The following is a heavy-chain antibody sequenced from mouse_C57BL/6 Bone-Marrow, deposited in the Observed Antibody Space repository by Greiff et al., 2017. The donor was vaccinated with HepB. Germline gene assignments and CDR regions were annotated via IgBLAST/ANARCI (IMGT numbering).Heavy chain of an antibody. V-gene: IGHV1-80*01. CDR1: GYAFSSYW. J-gene: IGHJ3*01. D-gene: IGHD3-2*02. CDR2: IYPGDGDT. Sequence: QVQLQQSGAELVKPGASVKISCKASGYAFSSYWMNWVKQRPGKGLEWIGQIYPGDGDTNYNGKFKGKATLTADKSSSTAYMQLSSLTSEDSAVYFWARGGGGQLRLTGFAYWGQGTLVTVSA. CDR3: ARGGGGQLRLTGFAY.